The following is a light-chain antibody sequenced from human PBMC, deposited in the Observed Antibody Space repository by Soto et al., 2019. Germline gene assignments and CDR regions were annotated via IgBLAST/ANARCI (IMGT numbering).Light chain of an antibody. Sequence: QSVLTQPASVSGSPGQSVTISCTGTSGDVGRYNYVSWYQHHPGKAPKLIIYEVSLRPSGVSSRFSGSKSGYTASLTISGLQAEDEAYYYCQSYDLSLHNYVFGTGTKVTVL. V-gene: IGLV2-14*01. CDR1: SGDVGRYNY. CDR3: QSYDLSLHNYV. CDR2: EVS. J-gene: IGLJ1*01.